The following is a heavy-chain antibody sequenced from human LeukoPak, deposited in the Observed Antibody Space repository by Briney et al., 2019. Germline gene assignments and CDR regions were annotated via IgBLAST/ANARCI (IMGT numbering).Heavy chain of an antibody. J-gene: IGHJ4*02. CDR2: IKQDGRAQ. V-gene: IGHV3-7*04. Sequence: PGGPLRLSCAASGFTFSRYWMSWVRQAPGKGLEWVANIKQDGRAQYYVDSVKGRFTISRDNAKNSLYLQMNSLRAEDTALYYCARESLSSGWLDYWGQGTLVTVFS. CDR1: GFTFSRYW. D-gene: IGHD6-19*01. CDR3: ARESLSSGWLDY.